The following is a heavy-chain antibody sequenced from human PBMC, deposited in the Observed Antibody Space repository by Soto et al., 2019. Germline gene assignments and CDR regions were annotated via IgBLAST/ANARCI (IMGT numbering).Heavy chain of an antibody. Sequence: PSETLSLTCTVSGGSMSSYYLTWLRQSPGRGLEWIGYISYSGSTYYNPSLKSRVTISADTSKNQFSLRMNSMIAADTAVYYCARTTAVPNTLRSRYFFDYWGQGTLVTVSS. D-gene: IGHD4-17*01. V-gene: IGHV4-59*01. CDR3: ARTTAVPNTLRSRYFFDY. CDR2: ISYSGST. CDR1: GGSMSSYY. J-gene: IGHJ4*02.